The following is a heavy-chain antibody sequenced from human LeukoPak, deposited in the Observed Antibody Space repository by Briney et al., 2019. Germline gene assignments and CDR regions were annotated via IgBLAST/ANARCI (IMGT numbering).Heavy chain of an antibody. CDR2: IYTSGST. V-gene: IGHV4-61*02. J-gene: IGHJ3*02. D-gene: IGHD2-2*01. CDR1: GGSISSGSYY. Sequence: SETLSLTCTVSGGSISSGSYYWSWIRQPAGKGLEWIGRIYTSGSTNYNPSLKSRVTISVDTSKNQFSLKLSSVTAADTAVYYCARDERRSTQGWAFDIWGQGTMVTVSS. CDR3: ARDERRSTQGWAFDI.